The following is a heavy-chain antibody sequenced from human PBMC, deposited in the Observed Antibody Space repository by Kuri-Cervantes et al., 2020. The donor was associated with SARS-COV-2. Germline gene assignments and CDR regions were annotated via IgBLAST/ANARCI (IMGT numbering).Heavy chain of an antibody. D-gene: IGHD5-24*01. CDR2: ISGGSSSI. CDR1: GFTFSSHN. CDR3: ARDPDGYNWVYDY. Sequence: ESLKISCAASGFTFSSHNMNWVRQAPGKGLEWVSYISGGSSSIYYADSVKGRFTISRDNAKNSLYLQMNSLRAEDTAVYYCARDPDGYNWVYDYWGQGTLVTVSS. J-gene: IGHJ4*02. V-gene: IGHV3-48*01.